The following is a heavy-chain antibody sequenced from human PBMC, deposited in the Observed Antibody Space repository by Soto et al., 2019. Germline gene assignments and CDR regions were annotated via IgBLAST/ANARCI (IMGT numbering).Heavy chain of an antibody. CDR3: ARDFYYYGSGSPLGLD. Sequence: PSETLSLTCTVSGGSISGYYWSWIRQPAGKGLEWIGRIYTSGSTNYNPSLKSRVTMSVDTSKNQFSLKLSSVTAADTAVYYCARDFYYYGSGSPLGLDWGQGTLVTVSS. V-gene: IGHV4-4*07. D-gene: IGHD3-10*01. CDR1: GGSISGYY. CDR2: IYTSGST. J-gene: IGHJ4*02.